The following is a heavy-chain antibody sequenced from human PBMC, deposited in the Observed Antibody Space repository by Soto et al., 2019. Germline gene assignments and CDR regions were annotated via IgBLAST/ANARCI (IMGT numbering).Heavy chain of an antibody. V-gene: IGHV3-48*03. D-gene: IGHD1-7*01. CDR1: GFTFSSYE. CDR3: ARAPPLITGTPGGWFDP. J-gene: IGHJ5*02. Sequence: GGSLRLSCAASGFTFSSYEMNWVRQAPGKGLEWVSYISSSGSTIYYADSVKGRFTISRDNAKNSLYLQMNSLRAEDTAVYYCARAPPLITGTPGGWFDPWGQRTLGSV. CDR2: ISSSGSTI.